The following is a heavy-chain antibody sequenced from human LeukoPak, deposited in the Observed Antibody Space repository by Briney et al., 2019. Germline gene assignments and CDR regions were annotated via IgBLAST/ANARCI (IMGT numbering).Heavy chain of an antibody. V-gene: IGHV1-8*01. D-gene: IGHD2-15*01. Sequence: ASVKVSCKASGYTFTSYDINWVRQATGQGLEWMGWMNPNSGNTGYAQKFQGRVTMTTDTSTSTAYMELRSLRSDDTAVYYCAILLHRGHYYYYGMDVWGQGTTVTVSS. CDR2: MNPNSGNT. J-gene: IGHJ6*02. CDR1: GYTFTSYD. CDR3: AILLHRGHYYYYGMDV.